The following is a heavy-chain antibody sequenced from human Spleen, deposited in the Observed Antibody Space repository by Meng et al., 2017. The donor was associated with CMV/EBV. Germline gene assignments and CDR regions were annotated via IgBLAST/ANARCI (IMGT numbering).Heavy chain of an antibody. D-gene: IGHD1-26*01. J-gene: IGHJ4*02. CDR1: GFTFDDYS. V-gene: IGHV3-43*01. CDR2: INWDGDDT. CDR3: AKGGGSVSYDFPLNY. Sequence: SGFTFDDYSMHWVRQAPGKGLPWVSLINWDGDDTYYADSVKGRFSISRDNSKNSLFLQMTRLRTEDTAFYYCAKGGGSVSYDFPLNYWGQGTLVTVSS.